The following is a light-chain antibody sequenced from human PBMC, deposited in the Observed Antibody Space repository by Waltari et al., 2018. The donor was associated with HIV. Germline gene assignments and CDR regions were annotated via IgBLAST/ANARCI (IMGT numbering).Light chain of an antibody. Sequence: IVLTQSPATLSVSPGERATLSCRASQSVSTNLAWYQQKPGQAPRLLIFSASARAAGIPARFSGSGSGTDFTLTITSPQSEDCAVYYCQHYNNRPPLTFGQGTRLEI. CDR3: QHYNNRPPLT. CDR2: SAS. V-gene: IGKV3-15*01. J-gene: IGKJ5*01. CDR1: QSVSTN.